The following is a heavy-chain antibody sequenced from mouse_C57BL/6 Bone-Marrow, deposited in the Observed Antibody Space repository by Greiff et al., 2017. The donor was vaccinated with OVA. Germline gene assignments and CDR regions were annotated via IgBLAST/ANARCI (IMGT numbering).Heavy chain of an antibody. CDR3: ARQGLGYYFDY. V-gene: IGHV5-12*01. Sequence: EVKLMESGGGLVQPGGSLKLSCAASGFTFSDYYMYWVRQTPEKRLEWVAYISNGGGSTYYPDTVKGRFTISRDNAKNTLYLQMSRLKSEDTAMYYCARQGLGYYFDYWGQGTTRTVSS. CDR2: ISNGGGST. D-gene: IGHD4-1*01. J-gene: IGHJ2*01. CDR1: GFTFSDYY.